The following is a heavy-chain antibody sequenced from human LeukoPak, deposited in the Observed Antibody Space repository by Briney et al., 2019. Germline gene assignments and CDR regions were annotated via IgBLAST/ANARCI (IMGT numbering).Heavy chain of an antibody. V-gene: IGHV4-39*07. D-gene: IGHD3-16*02. CDR3: ARDGGIGVIVITGYFDY. J-gene: IGHJ4*02. CDR1: GGSISSYY. Sequence: PSETLSLTCTVSGGSISSYYWGWIRQPPGKGLEWIGSIYYSGSTYYNPSLKSRVTISVDTSKNQFSLKLSSVTAADTAVYYCARDGGIGVIVITGYFDYWGQGTLATVSS. CDR2: IYYSGST.